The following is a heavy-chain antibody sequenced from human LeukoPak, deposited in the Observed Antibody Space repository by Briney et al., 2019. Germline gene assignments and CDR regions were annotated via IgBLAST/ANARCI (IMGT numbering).Heavy chain of an antibody. CDR3: ARHDSSGYSDLEYYFDY. D-gene: IGHD3-22*01. V-gene: IGHV1-2*02. CDR2: INPNSGGT. J-gene: IGHJ4*02. Sequence: ASVKVSCKASGYTFTGYYMHWVRQAPGQGLEWMGWINPNSGGTNYAQKFQGRVTMTRDTSISTAYLQWSSLKASDTAMYYCARHDSSGYSDLEYYFDYWGQGTLVTVSS. CDR1: GYTFTGYY.